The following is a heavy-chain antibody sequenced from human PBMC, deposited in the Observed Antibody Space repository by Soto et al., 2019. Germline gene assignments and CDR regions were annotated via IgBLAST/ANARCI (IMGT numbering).Heavy chain of an antibody. D-gene: IGHD3-3*01. Sequence: VQLLESGGALIQPGGPLRLSCAASGFTFTSYAISWVRQAPGKGLEWVSSVTGSGSSTYYADSVKGRFTISRDNSKNTLYLQMDSLSAEDTAVYCCAKGSTWSGYYGDWCQGTLVTVSS. CDR2: VTGSGSST. CDR1: GFTFTSYA. J-gene: IGHJ4*02. V-gene: IGHV3-23*01. CDR3: AKGSTWSGYYGD.